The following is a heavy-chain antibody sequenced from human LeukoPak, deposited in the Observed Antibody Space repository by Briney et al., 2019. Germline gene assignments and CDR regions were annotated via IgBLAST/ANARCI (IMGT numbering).Heavy chain of an antibody. V-gene: IGHV3-64D*09. CDR3: LKDQYSSSSSASWFDP. CDR1: GFTFSNYA. Sequence: GGSLRLSCSASGFTFSNYAMHWVRQAPGQGLEYVSVISSNGATTYYADSVKDRFTISRDNSKNTLYLQMSSLRSEDTAVYYCLKDQYSSSSSASWFDPWGQGTLVTVSS. D-gene: IGHD6-6*01. CDR2: ISSNGATT. J-gene: IGHJ5*02.